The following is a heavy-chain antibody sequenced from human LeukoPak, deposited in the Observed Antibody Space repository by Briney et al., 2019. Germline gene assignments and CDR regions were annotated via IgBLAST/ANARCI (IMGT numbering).Heavy chain of an antibody. J-gene: IGHJ3*02. CDR2: ISHDGSNK. D-gene: IGHD6-19*01. CDR3: ARGRGSGWYDAFDI. V-gene: IGHV3-30-3*01. Sequence: PGGSLRLSCAASGFTFSSYAMHWVRQAPGKGLEWVAVISHDGSNKYYADSVKGRFTISRDNSKNTLYLQMNSLRAEDTAVYYCARGRGSGWYDAFDIWGQGTMVTVSS. CDR1: GFTFSSYA.